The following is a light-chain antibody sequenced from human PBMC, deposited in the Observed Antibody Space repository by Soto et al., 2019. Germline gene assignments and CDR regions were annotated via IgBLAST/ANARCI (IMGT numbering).Light chain of an antibody. CDR1: SSDVSAYNY. V-gene: IGLV2-14*03. CDR3: NSYTSSSTWV. J-gene: IGLJ3*02. Sequence: QSVLTQPASVSGSPGQSITISCTGTSSDVSAYNYVSWYQQHSGKAPKLMIYDVSNRPSGVSDRFSGSKSGNTASLTISGLQAEDEADYYCNSYTSSSTWVFGGGTKLTVL. CDR2: DVS.